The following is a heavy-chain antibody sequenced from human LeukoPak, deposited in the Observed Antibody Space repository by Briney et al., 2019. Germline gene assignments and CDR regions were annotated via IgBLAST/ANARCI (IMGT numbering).Heavy chain of an antibody. Sequence: ASVKVSCKASGYTFTSYGISWVRQAPGQGLEWMGWISAYNGNINYAQKLQGRVTMTTDTYTSTAYMELRSLRSDDTAVYYCARDQDSGELLPFDYWGQGTLVTVSS. CDR1: GYTFTSYG. V-gene: IGHV1-18*01. J-gene: IGHJ4*02. D-gene: IGHD1-26*01. CDR3: ARDQDSGELLPFDY. CDR2: ISAYNGNI.